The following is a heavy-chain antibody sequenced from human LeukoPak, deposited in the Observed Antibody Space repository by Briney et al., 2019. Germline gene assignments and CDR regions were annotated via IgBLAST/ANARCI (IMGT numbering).Heavy chain of an antibody. CDR1: GGSISNYY. CDR2: IYYRGST. J-gene: IGHJ4*02. D-gene: IGHD3-10*01. CDR3: GRGDYFKITGFDY. V-gene: IGHV4-59*01. Sequence: KPSETLSLTCTVSGGSISNYYWSWIRQPPGKGLEWIGYIYYRGSTNYNPSLKSRVTLSIDTSKDQFSLKLTSVTAADTAVYYCGRGDYFKITGFDYWGQETLVPVSS.